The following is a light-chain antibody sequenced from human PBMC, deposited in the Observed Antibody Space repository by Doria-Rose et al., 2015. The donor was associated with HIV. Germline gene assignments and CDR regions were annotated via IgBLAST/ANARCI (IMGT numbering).Light chain of an antibody. J-gene: IGKJ3*01. CDR1: QSLLYTSKNY. Sequence: DIQVTQSPESLGMSLGERATLNCKSNQSLLYTSKNYLAWYQQKPGQPPKFLIDWASTRQSGIPARFSGSGSGTDFTLTISSLEAEDVAVYYCQQYYDTPSFGPGTTVDIK. CDR3: QQYYDTPS. V-gene: IGKV4-1*01. CDR2: WAS.